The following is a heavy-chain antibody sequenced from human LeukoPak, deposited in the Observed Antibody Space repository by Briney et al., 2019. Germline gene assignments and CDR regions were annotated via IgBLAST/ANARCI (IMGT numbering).Heavy chain of an antibody. CDR1: GDTVSSNSVA. V-gene: IGHV6-1*01. Sequence: SQTLSLTFAISGDTVSSNSVAWNWIRQSPSRGLEWLGRTYFRSKWYNDYAESVKGRISINPDTSKNQFSLQLNSVNPEDTAVYYCANFYLDNWSQGSLVTVSS. J-gene: IGHJ4*02. CDR3: ANFYLDN. CDR2: TYFRSKWYN. D-gene: IGHD2/OR15-2a*01.